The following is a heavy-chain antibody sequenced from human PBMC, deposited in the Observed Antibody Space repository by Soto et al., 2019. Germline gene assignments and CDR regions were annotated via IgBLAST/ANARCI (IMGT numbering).Heavy chain of an antibody. D-gene: IGHD2-15*01. CDR1: GFTFSSYA. CDR2: ISGSGANT. J-gene: IGHJ4*02. CDR3: ATGPTAVDSRDLWGGNPPADY. V-gene: IGHV3-23*01. Sequence: EVQLLESGGALLQPGGSLRLSWAASGFTFSSYAMNWVRQTPGTGLQWVSGISGSGANTYYADSVTGRFTISRPNSKTVLDLHMNGLEVEDTGMSYCATGPTAVDSRDLWGGNPPADYWGQGTLVSVSS.